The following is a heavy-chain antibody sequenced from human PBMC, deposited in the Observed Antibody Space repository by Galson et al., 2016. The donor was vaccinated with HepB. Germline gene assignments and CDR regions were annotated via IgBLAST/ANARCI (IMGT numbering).Heavy chain of an antibody. CDR2: IDVGDNA. J-gene: IGHJ2*01. D-gene: IGHD2-15*01. CDR3: ARDATGSCTSAGCYFEYFDL. CDR1: GFSVSDKH. Sequence: SLRLSCAASGFSVSDKHMTWFRQAPGKGLEWVSVIDVGDNAYSAGFVKGRFTISRDTSKNTLYLQMDSLRAEDTAVYYCARDATGSCTSAGCYFEYFDLWGRGTLVIVSS. V-gene: IGHV3-53*01.